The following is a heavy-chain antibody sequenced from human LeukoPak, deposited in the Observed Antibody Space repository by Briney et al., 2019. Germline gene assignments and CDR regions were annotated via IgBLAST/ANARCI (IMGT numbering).Heavy chain of an antibody. J-gene: IGHJ4*02. Sequence: GGSLRLSCTASGFTFSNYCMHWVRQTPGKGLIWVSRICPGGTITNYADSVKGRFTISRDDAKNMMFLQMYSLRADDTAVYYCVRDFRSADYWGQGILVTVSS. CDR1: GFTFSNYC. CDR2: ICPGGTIT. V-gene: IGHV3-74*01. CDR3: VRDFRSADY.